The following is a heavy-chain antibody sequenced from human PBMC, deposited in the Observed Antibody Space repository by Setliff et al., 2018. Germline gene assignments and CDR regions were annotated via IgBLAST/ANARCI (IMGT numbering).Heavy chain of an antibody. CDR1: GYTFTTYA. V-gene: IGHV1-3*03. J-gene: IGHJ5*02. Sequence: ASVKVSCKASGYTFTTYAIHWVRQAPGQRLEWMGWINAGNGHTKYSQEFQGRVTISSDTAAGTAYMQLSSLRSEDTAVYYCARGRRFGEYWFDPWGQGTLVTVSS. D-gene: IGHD3-10*01. CDR2: INAGNGHT. CDR3: ARGRRFGEYWFDP.